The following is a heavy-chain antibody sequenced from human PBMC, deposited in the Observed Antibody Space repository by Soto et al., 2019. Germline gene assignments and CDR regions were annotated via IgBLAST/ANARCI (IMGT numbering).Heavy chain of an antibody. V-gene: IGHV4-59*08. CDR3: ARHEYSSSSSAFDI. J-gene: IGHJ3*02. D-gene: IGHD6-6*01. Sequence: SETLSLTCTVSGGSISRYYWSWIRQPPGKGLEWIGYIYYSGSTNYNPSLKSRVTISVDTSKNQFSLKLSSVTAADTAVYYCARHEYSSSSSAFDIWGQGTTVPVSS. CDR2: IYYSGST. CDR1: GGSISRYY.